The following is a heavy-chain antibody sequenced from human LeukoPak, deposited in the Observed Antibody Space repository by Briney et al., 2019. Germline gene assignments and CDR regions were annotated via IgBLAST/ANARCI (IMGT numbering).Heavy chain of an antibody. Sequence: GGSLRLSCAASGFSFTTYWMSWVRQAPGKGLEWVANIKQDGTEKYYVDSVKGRFTISRDNAKNSLYLQMNSLRVEDTAVYYCAKLAKYFYGSETYYFFEYWGQGTPVTASS. V-gene: IGHV3-7*01. CDR2: IKQDGTEK. D-gene: IGHD3-10*01. J-gene: IGHJ4*02. CDR3: AKLAKYFYGSETYYFFEY. CDR1: GFSFTTYW.